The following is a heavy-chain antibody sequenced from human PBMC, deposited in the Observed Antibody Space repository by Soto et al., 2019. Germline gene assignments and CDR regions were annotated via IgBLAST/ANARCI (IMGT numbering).Heavy chain of an antibody. Sequence: SETLSLTCTVSGGSISSSSFHWGWILQPPGKGLEWIGSIYYSGSAYYSPSLKSRVTISVDTSKNQFSLKLSSVTAADTAVYYCARRERAAGTDWWFDPWGQGTLVT. D-gene: IGHD6-13*01. CDR2: IYYSGSA. J-gene: IGHJ5*02. CDR3: ARRERAAGTDWWFDP. CDR1: GGSISSSSFH. V-gene: IGHV4-39*01.